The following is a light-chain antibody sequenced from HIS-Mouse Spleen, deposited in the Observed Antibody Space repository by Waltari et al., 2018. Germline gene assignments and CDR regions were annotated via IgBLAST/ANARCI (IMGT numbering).Light chain of an antibody. CDR3: YSTDSSGNHRV. CDR2: EDS. J-gene: IGLJ2*01. Sequence: SYELTQPPSVSVSPGQTARITCSGDALPKHYAYWYQKKSGQAPVLVIYEDSKRPSGIPERFSGSSSGTMATLTISGAQVEDEADYYCYSTDSSGNHRVFGGGTKLTVL. V-gene: IGLV3-10*01. CDR1: ALPKHY.